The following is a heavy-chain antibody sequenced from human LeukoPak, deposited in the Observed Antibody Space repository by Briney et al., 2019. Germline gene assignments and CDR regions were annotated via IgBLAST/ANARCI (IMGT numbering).Heavy chain of an antibody. Sequence: ASVKVSCKASGYTFTGYYMHGVRQAPGQGLEWMGWINPNSGGTNYAQKFQGRVTMTRDTSISTAYMELSRLRSDDTAVYYCARDPTVTTLDFDYWGQGTLVTVSS. J-gene: IGHJ4*02. CDR1: GYTFTGYY. CDR3: ARDPTVTTLDFDY. D-gene: IGHD4-17*01. V-gene: IGHV1-2*02. CDR2: INPNSGGT.